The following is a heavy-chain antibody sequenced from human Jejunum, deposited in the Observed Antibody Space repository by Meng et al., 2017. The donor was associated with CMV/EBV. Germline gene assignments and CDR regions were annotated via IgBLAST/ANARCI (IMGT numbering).Heavy chain of an antibody. D-gene: IGHD2-2*01. Sequence: TVSGGSFSDYYWTWIRQFPGKGLRWIGYVFYTGSTTYTPSLESRVSMSVDTSKKQFSLTLSAVTAADTAVYYCASHRYSASYYSDYWAQGTLVTVSS. J-gene: IGHJ4*02. CDR1: GGSFSDYY. CDR3: ASHRYSASYYSDY. CDR2: VFYTGST. V-gene: IGHV4-59*13.